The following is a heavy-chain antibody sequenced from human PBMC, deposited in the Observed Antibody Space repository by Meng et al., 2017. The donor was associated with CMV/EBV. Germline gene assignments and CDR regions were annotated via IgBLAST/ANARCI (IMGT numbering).Heavy chain of an antibody. V-gene: IGHV3-74*01. D-gene: IGHD1-26*01. CDR1: GFTFSSYW. J-gene: IGHJ5*02. Sequence: LSCASSGFTFSSYWMHWVRQAPGKGLVWVSRINSDGSSTSYADSVKGRFTISRDNAKNTLYLQMNSLRAEDTAVYYCASGTLRLGFDPWGQGTLVTVPS. CDR3: ASGTLRLGFDP. CDR2: INSDGSST.